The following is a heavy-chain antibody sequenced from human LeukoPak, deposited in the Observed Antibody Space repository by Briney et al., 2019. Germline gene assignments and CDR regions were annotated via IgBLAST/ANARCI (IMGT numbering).Heavy chain of an antibody. D-gene: IGHD2-2*01. CDR2: ISAYNGNT. Sequence: ASVKVSCKASGYTFTSNGISWVRQAPGQGLEWMGWISAYNGNTNYAQKLQGRVTMTTDTSTSTAYMELRSLRSDDTAVYYCARDKRYCSSTSCYAFDYWGQGTLVTVSS. V-gene: IGHV1-18*01. J-gene: IGHJ4*02. CDR3: ARDKRYCSSTSCYAFDY. CDR1: GYTFTSNG.